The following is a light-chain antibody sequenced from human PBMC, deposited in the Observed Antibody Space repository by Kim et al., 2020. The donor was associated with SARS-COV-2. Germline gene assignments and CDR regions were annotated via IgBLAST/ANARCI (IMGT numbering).Light chain of an antibody. CDR3: QQRSNWPLS. V-gene: IGKV3-11*01. CDR2: DAY. J-gene: IGKJ4*01. CDR1: QSVNSY. Sequence: LFQGGRASCLCRASQSVNSYLAWYQQKPVPAPRLLIYDAYNGATDIPGRFSGSWYAARFILTISSLDAKDFAFYYCQQRSNWPLSFGGGTKVDIK.